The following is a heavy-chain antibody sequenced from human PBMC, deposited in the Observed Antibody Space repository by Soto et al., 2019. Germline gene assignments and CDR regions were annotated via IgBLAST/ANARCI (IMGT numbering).Heavy chain of an antibody. CDR3: ASYIVATRADYYYYGMDV. D-gene: IGHD5-12*01. Sequence: ASVKVSCKASGYTFTSYGISWVRQAPGQGLEWMGWISAYNGNTNYAQKLQGRVTMTTDTSTSTAYMELRSLRSDDTAVYYCASYIVATRADYYYYGMDVWGQGTTVIVSS. J-gene: IGHJ6*02. CDR1: GYTFTSYG. V-gene: IGHV1-18*01. CDR2: ISAYNGNT.